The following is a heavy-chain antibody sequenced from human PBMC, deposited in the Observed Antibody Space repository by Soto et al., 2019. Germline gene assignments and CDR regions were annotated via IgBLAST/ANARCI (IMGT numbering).Heavy chain of an antibody. J-gene: IGHJ6*02. CDR3: ASPTMTPHYGIDV. V-gene: IGHV3-11*01. CDR2: ISSSGSTI. D-gene: IGHD4-17*01. Sequence: QVQLVASGGGLVKPGGSLRLSCAASGFTFSDYYMSWVRQAPGKGLERVSYISSSGSTIYYADSVKGRFTISSDNAKNSLYLQMNSLRSEDTAVYYCASPTMTPHYGIDVWGQGTTVTVSS. CDR1: GFTFSDYY.